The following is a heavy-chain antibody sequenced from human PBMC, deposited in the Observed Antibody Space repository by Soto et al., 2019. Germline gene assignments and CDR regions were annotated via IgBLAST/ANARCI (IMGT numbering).Heavy chain of an antibody. CDR3: AHIRAPISSSWKLLGKSSFDY. V-gene: IGHV2-5*02. D-gene: IGHD6-13*01. CDR2: IYWDDDK. CDR1: GFSLSTSGVG. Sequence: SGPTLVNPTQTLTLTCTFSGFSLSTSGVGVGWIRQPPGKALEWLALIYWDDDKRYSPSLKSRLTITKDTSKNQVVLTMTNMDPVDTATYYCAHIRAPISSSWKLLGKSSFDYWGQGTLVTVSS. J-gene: IGHJ4*02.